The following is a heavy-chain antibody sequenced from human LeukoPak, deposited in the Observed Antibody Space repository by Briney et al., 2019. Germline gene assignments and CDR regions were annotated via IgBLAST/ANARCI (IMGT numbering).Heavy chain of an antibody. Sequence: GGSLRLSCAASGFTFSSYSMNWVRQAPGKGLEWVSSISSSSYIYYADSVKGRFTISRDNAKNSLYLQMNSLRAEDTAVYYCARGGGYAPVDYWGQGTLVTVSS. D-gene: IGHD5-12*01. V-gene: IGHV3-21*01. CDR2: ISSSSYI. J-gene: IGHJ4*02. CDR1: GFTFSSYS. CDR3: ARGGGYAPVDY.